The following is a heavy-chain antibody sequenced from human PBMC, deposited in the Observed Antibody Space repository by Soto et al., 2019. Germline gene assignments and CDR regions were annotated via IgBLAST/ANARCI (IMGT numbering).Heavy chain of an antibody. CDR3: EGAERWLQNDY. D-gene: IGHD1-26*01. CDR2: IYYSGST. J-gene: IGHJ4*02. Sequence: KPSGTLSLTCTVSGVSTRTSAYYWGWIRQPPGKGLEWIGSIYYSGSTHYHPSLKSRVAISENTSKNQFSLKLRSVTAPDTDVYFCEGAERWLQNDYWGQGNLVTVSS. V-gene: IGHV4-39*01. CDR1: GVSTRTSAYY.